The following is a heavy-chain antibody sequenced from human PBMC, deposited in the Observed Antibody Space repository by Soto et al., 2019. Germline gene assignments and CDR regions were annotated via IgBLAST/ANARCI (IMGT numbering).Heavy chain of an antibody. J-gene: IGHJ3*02. CDR2: IYYSGST. CDR3: ARDLPRSPAAISTRLDAFDI. D-gene: IGHD2-2*02. V-gene: IGHV4-31*03. CDR1: GGSISSGGYY. Sequence: SETLSLTCTVSGGSISSGGYYWSWIRQHPGKGLEWIGYIYYSGSTYYNPSLKSRVTISVDTSKNQFSLKLSSVTAADTAVYYCARDLPRSPAAISTRLDAFDIWGQGTMVTVSS.